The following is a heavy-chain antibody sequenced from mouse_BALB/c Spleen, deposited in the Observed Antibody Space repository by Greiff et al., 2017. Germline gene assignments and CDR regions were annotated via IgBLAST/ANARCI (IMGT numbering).Heavy chain of an antibody. V-gene: IGHV5-9-3*01. D-gene: IGHD1-2*01. CDR3: ARGLRLPYYFDY. J-gene: IGHJ2*01. Sequence: EVKLVESGGGLVKPGGSLKLSCAASGFTFSSYAMSWVRQTPEKRLEWVATISSGGSYTYYPDSVKGRFTISRDNAKNTLDLQMSSLRSEDTAMYYCARGLRLPYYFDYWGQGTTLTVSA. CDR1: GFTFSSYA. CDR2: ISSGGSYT.